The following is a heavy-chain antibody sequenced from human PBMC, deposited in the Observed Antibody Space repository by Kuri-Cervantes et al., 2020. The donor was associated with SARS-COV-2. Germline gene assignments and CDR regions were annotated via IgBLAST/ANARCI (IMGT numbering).Heavy chain of an antibody. Sequence: SETLSLTCTVSGGSISSSSYYWGWIRQPPGKGLEWIGSIYYSGSTYYNPSLKSRVTISVDTSKNQFSLKLSSVTAADTAVYYCAGRACSSTSCYRALRAFDIWGQGTMVTVSS. D-gene: IGHD2-2*01. V-gene: IGHV4-39*01. CDR3: AGRACSSTSCYRALRAFDI. CDR2: IYYSGST. CDR1: GGSISSSSYY. J-gene: IGHJ3*02.